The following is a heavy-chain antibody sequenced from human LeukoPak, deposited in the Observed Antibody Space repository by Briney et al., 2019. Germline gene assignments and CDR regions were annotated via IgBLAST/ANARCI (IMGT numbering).Heavy chain of an antibody. D-gene: IGHD3-22*01. V-gene: IGHV1-69*13. CDR1: GGTFSSYA. Sequence: SVKVSCKASGGTFSSYAISWVRQAPGQGLEWMGGIIPIFGTANYAQKFQGRVTITADESTSTAYMELSSLRSEDTAVYYCAMTLGDYYDSSGPQWGQGTLVTVSS. CDR2: IIPIFGTA. J-gene: IGHJ4*02. CDR3: AMTLGDYYDSSGPQ.